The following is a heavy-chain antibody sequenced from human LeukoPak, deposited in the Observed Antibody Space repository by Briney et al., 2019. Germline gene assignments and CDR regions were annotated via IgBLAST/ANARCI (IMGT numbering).Heavy chain of an antibody. CDR2: IYHSGTT. D-gene: IGHD6-13*01. J-gene: IGHJ4*02. CDR3: ARAREPLVYTYYFDY. V-gene: IGHV4-38-2*02. Sequence: SETLSLTCTVSGYSISSGYFWGWIRQPPGEGLEWIGRIYHSGTTYYNPSLKSRVTISVDTSKNQFSLKLSSVTAADTAVYYCARAREPLVYTYYFDYWGQGTLVTVSS. CDR1: GYSISSGYF.